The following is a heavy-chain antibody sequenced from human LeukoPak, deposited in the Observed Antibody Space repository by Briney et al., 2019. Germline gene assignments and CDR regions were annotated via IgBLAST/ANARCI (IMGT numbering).Heavy chain of an antibody. J-gene: IGHJ4*02. V-gene: IGHV4-59*01. D-gene: IGHD3-22*01. CDR1: GGSISSYY. Sequence: SETLSVTCTVSGGSISSYYWSWIRQPPGKGLEWIGYIYYSGSTNYNPSLKSRVTISVDTSKNQFSLKLSSVTAADTAVYYCASSLGYYYYYFDYWGQGTLVTVSS. CDR3: ASSLGYYYYYFDY. CDR2: IYYSGST.